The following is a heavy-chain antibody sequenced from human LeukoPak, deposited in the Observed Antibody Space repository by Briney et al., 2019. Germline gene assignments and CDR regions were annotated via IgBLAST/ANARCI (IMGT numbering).Heavy chain of an antibody. Sequence: SETLSLTCAVYGGSFSGYYRSWIRQPPGKGLEWIGEINHSGSTNYNPSLKSRVTISVDTSKNQFSLKLSSVTAADTAVYYCARGALLRYFDWLKGAFDIWGQGTMVTVSS. D-gene: IGHD3-9*01. J-gene: IGHJ3*02. V-gene: IGHV4-34*01. CDR1: GGSFSGYY. CDR3: ARGALLRYFDWLKGAFDI. CDR2: INHSGST.